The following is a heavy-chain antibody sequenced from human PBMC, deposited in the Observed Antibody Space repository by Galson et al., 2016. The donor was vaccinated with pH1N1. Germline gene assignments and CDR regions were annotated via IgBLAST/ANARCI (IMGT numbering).Heavy chain of an antibody. CDR2: SYYSGST. CDR3: VKANGWLPRY. CDR1: GGSISSDNYY. D-gene: IGHD6-19*01. J-gene: IGHJ4*02. Sequence: SETLSLTCTLSGGSISSDNYYWGWIRQPPGKGLEWIGSSYYSGSTFYSPSLQRRLNVSVDTSKNQLSLRLTSVTAADTGVYYCVKANGWLPRYWGQGTQVTVSS. V-gene: IGHV4-39*01.